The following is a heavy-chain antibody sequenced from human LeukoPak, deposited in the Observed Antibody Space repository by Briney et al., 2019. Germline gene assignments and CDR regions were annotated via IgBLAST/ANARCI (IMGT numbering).Heavy chain of an antibody. D-gene: IGHD6-13*01. CDR3: ARDQGIAAYLFDH. V-gene: IGHV3-30-3*01. Sequence: GRSLRLSCAASGFTFSSYAMHWVRQAPGKGLEWVAVISYDGSNKYYADSVKGRFTISRDNSKNTLYLQMNSLRAEDTAVYYCARDQGIAAYLFDHWGQGTLVTVSS. J-gene: IGHJ4*02. CDR2: ISYDGSNK. CDR1: GFTFSSYA.